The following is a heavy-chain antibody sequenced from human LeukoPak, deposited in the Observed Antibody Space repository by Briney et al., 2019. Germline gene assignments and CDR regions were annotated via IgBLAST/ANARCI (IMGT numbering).Heavy chain of an antibody. J-gene: IGHJ4*02. Sequence: PGGSLRLSCAASGFTFSSYAMSWVRQAPGKGLEWVSAISGSGGSTYYADSVKGRFTISRDNSKNTLYLQMNSLRAEDTAVYYCAMERGSYYDFFRTPPTFDYWGQGTLVTVSS. D-gene: IGHD3-3*01. CDR3: AMERGSYYDFFRTPPTFDY. V-gene: IGHV3-23*01. CDR2: ISGSGGST. CDR1: GFTFSSYA.